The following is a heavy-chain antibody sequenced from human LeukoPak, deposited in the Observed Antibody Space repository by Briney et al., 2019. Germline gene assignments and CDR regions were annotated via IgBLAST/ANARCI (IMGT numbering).Heavy chain of an antibody. CDR3: AKVYAQTFHYYFAMDV. CDR1: GFTFGDFA. D-gene: IGHD3-16*01. Sequence: GGSLRLSCEGSGFTFGDFAMHWVRQAPGKGLEWVSLISGDGLNTYYAGPVRGRFTISRDNSKNSLYLQMDGLRSEDTALYFCAKVYAQTFHYYFAMDVWGLGTMVTVSS. CDR2: ISGDGLNT. V-gene: IGHV3-43*02. J-gene: IGHJ6*02.